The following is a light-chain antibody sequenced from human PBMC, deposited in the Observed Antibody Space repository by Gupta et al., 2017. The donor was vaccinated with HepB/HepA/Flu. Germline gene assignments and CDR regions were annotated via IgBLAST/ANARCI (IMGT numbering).Light chain of an antibody. CDR3: SSYTSSSTLVV. V-gene: IGLV2-14*01. Sequence: QPALTQLPSVSGSPVQPITISCTGTSSDVDGYNYVSWYQQHPVKAPKLIIYDVSNRPSGVSNRFSGSKSGNTASVTISGLQAEDEADYYCSSYTSSSTLVVFGGGTKLTVL. CDR1: SSDVDGYNY. CDR2: DVS. J-gene: IGLJ3*02.